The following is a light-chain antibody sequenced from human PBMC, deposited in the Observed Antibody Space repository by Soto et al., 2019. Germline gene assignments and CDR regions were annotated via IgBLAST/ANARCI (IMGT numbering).Light chain of an antibody. V-gene: IGKV1-5*03. Sequence: DIQMTQSPSTLSASVGDRVTITCRASQSFNNRLAWYQQKPGKAPKLLIYKASSLESGVPSRFSGSGSGTEFTLTISSLQPDDFGTYYCQQYNSWTFDQGTKVEIK. CDR3: QQYNSWT. CDR2: KAS. CDR1: QSFNNR. J-gene: IGKJ1*01.